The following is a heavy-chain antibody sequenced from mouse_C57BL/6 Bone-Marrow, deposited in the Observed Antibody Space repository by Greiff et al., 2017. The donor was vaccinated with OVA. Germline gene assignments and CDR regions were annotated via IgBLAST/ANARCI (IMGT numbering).Heavy chain of an antibody. D-gene: IGHD2-14*01. CDR1: GYSITSDY. CDR3: ARRSTNYFDY. V-gene: IGHV3-8*01. J-gene: IGHJ2*01. Sequence: EVQGVESGPGLAKPSQTLSLTCSVTGYSITSDYWNWIRKFPGHKLEYMGYISYSGSTYYNPSLKSRISITRDTTKNQNYLRLNSVTTEDTATYYCARRSTNYFDYWGQGTTLTVSS. CDR2: ISYSGST.